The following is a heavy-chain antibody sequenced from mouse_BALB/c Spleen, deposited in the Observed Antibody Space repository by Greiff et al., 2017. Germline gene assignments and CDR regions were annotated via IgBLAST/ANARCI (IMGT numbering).Heavy chain of an antibody. V-gene: IGHV5-6-3*01. Sequence: EVNVVESGGGLVQPGGSLKLSCAASGFTFSSYGMSWVRQTPDKRLELVATINSNGGSTYYPDSVKGRFTISRDNAKNTLYLQMSSLKSEDTAMYYCAREIPSSYYYGSSPFDYWGQGTTLTVSS. CDR2: INSNGGST. J-gene: IGHJ2*01. CDR1: GFTFSSYG. D-gene: IGHD1-1*01. CDR3: AREIPSSYYYGSSPFDY.